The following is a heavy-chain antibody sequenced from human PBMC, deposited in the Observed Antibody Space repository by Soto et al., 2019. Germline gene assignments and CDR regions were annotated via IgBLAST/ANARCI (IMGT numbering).Heavy chain of an antibody. CDR1: GFTFSSYS. D-gene: IGHD2-15*01. V-gene: IGHV3-48*02. Sequence: GGSLRLSCAAPGFTFSSYSMNWVRQAPGKGLEWISYISSSSSTIYYAGSVKGRFTISRDNAKYSLSLQMTSLRDEDTAVYYCARDRSGPYYGMDVWGQGTTVTVSS. CDR3: ARDRSGPYYGMDV. CDR2: ISSSSSTI. J-gene: IGHJ6*02.